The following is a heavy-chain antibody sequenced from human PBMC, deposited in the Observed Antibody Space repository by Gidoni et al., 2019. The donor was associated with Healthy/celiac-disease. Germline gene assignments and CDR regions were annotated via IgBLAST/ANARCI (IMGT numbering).Heavy chain of an antibody. CDR3: AKRGGYLDY. CDR1: GFTFSSYA. Sequence: EVQLLESGGGLVQPGGSLRLAWAASGFTFSSYAMSWVRQAPGKGLDWFSAISGSGGSTYYADSVKGRFTISRDNSKNTLYLQMNSLRAEDTAVYYCAKRGGYLDYWGQGTLVTVSS. CDR2: ISGSGGST. V-gene: IGHV3-23*01. J-gene: IGHJ4*02. D-gene: IGHD3-22*01.